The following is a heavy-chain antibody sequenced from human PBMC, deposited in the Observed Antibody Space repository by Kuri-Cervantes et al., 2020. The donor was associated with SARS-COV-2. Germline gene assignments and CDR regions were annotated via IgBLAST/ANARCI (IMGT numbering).Heavy chain of an antibody. Sequence: SVKVSCKASGGTFSSYAISWVRQAPGQGLEWMGGIIPIFGTANYAQKFQGRVTITTDESTSAAYMELSSLRSEDTAVYYCARSRFGDYLDAFDIWGQGTMVTVSS. D-gene: IGHD3-10*01. V-gene: IGHV1-69*05. CDR1: GGTFSSYA. CDR2: IIPIFGTA. J-gene: IGHJ3*02. CDR3: ARSRFGDYLDAFDI.